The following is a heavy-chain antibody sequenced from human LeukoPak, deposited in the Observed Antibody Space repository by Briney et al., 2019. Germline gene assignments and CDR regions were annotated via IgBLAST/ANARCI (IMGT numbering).Heavy chain of an antibody. CDR2: IKQDGSEK. V-gene: IGHV3-7*01. D-gene: IGHD2-15*01. Sequence: GGSLRLSCAASGFTFSSYWMSWVRQAPGKGLEWVANIKQDGSEKYYVDSVKGRFTISRDNAKNSLYLQMNSLRAEDTAVYYCARDRVPNCSGGSCYGFDYWGQGTLVTVSS. CDR1: GFTFSSYW. CDR3: ARDRVPNCSGGSCYGFDY. J-gene: IGHJ4*02.